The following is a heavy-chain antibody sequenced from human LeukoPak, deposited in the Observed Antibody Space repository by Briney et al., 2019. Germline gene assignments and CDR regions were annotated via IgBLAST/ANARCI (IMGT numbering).Heavy chain of an antibody. Sequence: GASVKVSCKVSGYTLTELSMHWVRQAPGKGLEWMGGFDPEDGETIYAQKFQGRVTMTEDTSTDTAYMELSSLRSEDTAVYYCARVSSQLRDPGRYYYYGMDVWGQGTTVTVSS. CDR2: FDPEDGET. V-gene: IGHV1-24*01. CDR1: GYTLTELS. CDR3: ARVSSQLRDPGRYYYYGMDV. J-gene: IGHJ6*02. D-gene: IGHD2-2*01.